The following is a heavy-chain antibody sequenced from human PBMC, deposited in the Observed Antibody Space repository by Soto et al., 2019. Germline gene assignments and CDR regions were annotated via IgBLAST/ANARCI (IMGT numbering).Heavy chain of an antibody. V-gene: IGHV3-23*01. CDR1: GFTFSSYA. CDR2: ISGSGGST. D-gene: IGHD1-26*01. CDR3: AKGEELLGDGASDI. J-gene: IGHJ3*02. Sequence: VGSLRLSCAASGFTFSSYAMSWVRQAPGKGLEWVSAISGSGGSTYYADSVKGRFTISRDNSKNTLYLQMNSLRAEDTAVYYCAKGEELLGDGASDIWGQGTMVTVS.